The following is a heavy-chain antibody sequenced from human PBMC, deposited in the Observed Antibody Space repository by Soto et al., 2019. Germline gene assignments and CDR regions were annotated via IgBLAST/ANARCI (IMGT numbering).Heavy chain of an antibody. V-gene: IGHV5-51*01. D-gene: IGHD3-22*01. J-gene: IGHJ3*02. CDR2: IYPGDSDT. CDR3: ARRTTYYYDSSGYYIFGHAFDI. CDR1: WDRIVDHW. Sequence: SCKGAWDRIVDHWGVWVRQMPGKGLEWMGIIYPGDSDTRYSPSFQGQVTISADKSISTAYLQWSSLKASDTAMYYCARRTTYYYDSSGYYIFGHAFDIWGQGTMVT.